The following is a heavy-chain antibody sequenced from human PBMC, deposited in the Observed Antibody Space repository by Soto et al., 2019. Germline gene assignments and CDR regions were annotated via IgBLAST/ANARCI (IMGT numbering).Heavy chain of an antibody. CDR3: ARRGSGYSPGPLDY. CDR1: GGSISSYY. D-gene: IGHD3-22*01. J-gene: IGHJ4*02. V-gene: IGHV4-59*01. Sequence: SETLSLTCTVSGGSISSYYWSWIRQPPGKGLEWIGYFYYSGSTNYNPSLKSRATISVDTSKNQFSLKLSSVTAADTAVYYCARRGSGYSPGPLDYWGQGTLVTVSS. CDR2: FYYSGST.